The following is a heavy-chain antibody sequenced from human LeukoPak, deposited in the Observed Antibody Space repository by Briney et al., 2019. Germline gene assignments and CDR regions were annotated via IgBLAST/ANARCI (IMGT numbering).Heavy chain of an antibody. V-gene: IGHV3-48*03. Sequence: PGGSLRLSCSASGFTFSSYEMNWVRQAPGKGLDWVSYISSSGSTIYYADSVKGRFTISRDNAKNSLYLQMNSLRAEDTAVYYCARGWPYCGGDCYYFDYWGQGTLVTVSS. D-gene: IGHD2-21*02. CDR3: ARGWPYCGGDCYYFDY. CDR2: ISSSGSTI. CDR1: GFTFSSYE. J-gene: IGHJ4*02.